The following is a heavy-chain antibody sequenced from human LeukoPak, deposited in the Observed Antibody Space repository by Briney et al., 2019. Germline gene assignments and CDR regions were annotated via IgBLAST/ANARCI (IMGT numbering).Heavy chain of an antibody. V-gene: IGHV4-39*07. D-gene: IGHD6-13*01. Sequence: PSETLSLTCTVSGGSISSSNYYWGWIRQPPGKGLEWIGTIYHSGSTYYNPSLKSRVTISVDTSKNQFSLKLSSVTAADTAVYFCARAYSSSWYFNWFDPWGQGTQVTVSS. CDR1: GGSISSSNYY. CDR2: IYHSGST. CDR3: ARAYSSSWYFNWFDP. J-gene: IGHJ5*02.